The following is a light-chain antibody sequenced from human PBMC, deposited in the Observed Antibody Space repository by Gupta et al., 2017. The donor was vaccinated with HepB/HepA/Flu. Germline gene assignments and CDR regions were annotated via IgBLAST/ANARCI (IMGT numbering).Light chain of an antibody. CDR3: KSQDSSGSHWV. CDR1: SLRSYY. J-gene: IGLJ2*01. V-gene: IGLV3-19*01. Sequence: SSELTQDPAVSVALGQTVRITCQGDSLRSYYASWYQQKPGPAPVLVIYGKNNRPSGIPDRFSGSSSGTTASLTITGAQAEDEADYYWKSQDSSGSHWVFGGGTKLTVL. CDR2: GKN.